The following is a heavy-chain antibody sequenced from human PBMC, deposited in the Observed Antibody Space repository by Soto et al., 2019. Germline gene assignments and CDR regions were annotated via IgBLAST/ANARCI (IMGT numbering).Heavy chain of an antibody. V-gene: IGHV3-23*01. CDR1: GFTFSSYA. Sequence: GGSLRLSCAASGFTFSSYAMSWVRQAPGKGLEWVSAISGSGGSTYYADSVKGRFAISRDNSKNTLYLQMNSLRAEDTAVYYCAKPLGYCSSTSCLGFDYWGQGTLVTVSS. CDR2: ISGSGGST. J-gene: IGHJ4*02. D-gene: IGHD2-2*01. CDR3: AKPLGYCSSTSCLGFDY.